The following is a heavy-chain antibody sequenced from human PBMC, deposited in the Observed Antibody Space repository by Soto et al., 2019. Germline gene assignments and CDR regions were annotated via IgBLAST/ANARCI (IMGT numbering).Heavy chain of an antibody. CDR1: GFTFSSYG. V-gene: IGHV3-30*03. D-gene: IGHD1-26*01. CDR3: TTDHSGSDY. J-gene: IGHJ4*02. CDR2: ISYDGSNK. Sequence: GGSLRLSCAASGFTFSSYGMHWVRQAPGKGLEWVAVISYDGSNKYYADSVKGRFTISRDNPKNTLYLQMNSLRAEDTAAYYCTTDHSGSDYWGQGTLVTVSS.